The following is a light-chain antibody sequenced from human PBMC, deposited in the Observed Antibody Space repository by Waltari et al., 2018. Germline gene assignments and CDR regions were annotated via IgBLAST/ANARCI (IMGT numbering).Light chain of an antibody. Sequence: QLVLTQSPSASASLGASVKLTCTLDSGHSSNIIAWHQQKPEKGPRFLMKVNSDGSHTKGDEIPGRFSGSSSGPGRYLTIASVQSEDEADYYCQTGGHGTWVFGGGTKLTVL. J-gene: IGLJ3*02. CDR1: SGHSSNI. CDR3: QTGGHGTWV. V-gene: IGLV4-69*01. CDR2: VNSDGSH.